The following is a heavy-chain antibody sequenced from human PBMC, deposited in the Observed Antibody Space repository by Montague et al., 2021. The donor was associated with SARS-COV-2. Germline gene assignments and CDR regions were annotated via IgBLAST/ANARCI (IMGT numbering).Heavy chain of an antibody. J-gene: IGHJ5*02. D-gene: IGHD3-10*01. V-gene: IGHV4-30-2*01. CDR3: ARSMIRGGLNWFDP. Sequence: TLSLTRAVSGASISTGGYTWSWIRRPPGKGLEWIGYIYQSGTTRYNPSLKSRVTMSVDKSKDQFSLQLTSVIAADTAIYFCARSMIRGGLNWFDPWGQGTLVTVSS. CDR1: GASISTGGYT. CDR2: IYQSGTT.